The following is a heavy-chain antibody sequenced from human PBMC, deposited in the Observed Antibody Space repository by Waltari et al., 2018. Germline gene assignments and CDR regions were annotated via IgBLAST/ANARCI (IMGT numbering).Heavy chain of an antibody. CDR2: INAGNGNT. J-gene: IGHJ4*02. CDR3: ARDLGYSSGWYNFDY. Sequence: QVQLVQSGAEVKKPGASVKVSCKASGYTFTSYAMHWVRQAPGQRLEWMGWINAGNGNTKYSQKVQGRVTITRDTSASTAYMELSSLRSEDTAVYYCARDLGYSSGWYNFDYWGQGTLVTVSS. V-gene: IGHV1-3*01. D-gene: IGHD6-19*01. CDR1: GYTFTSYA.